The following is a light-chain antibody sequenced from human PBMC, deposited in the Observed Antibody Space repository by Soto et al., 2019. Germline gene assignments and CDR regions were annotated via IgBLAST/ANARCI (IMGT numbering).Light chain of an antibody. CDR3: QVYGDSSPT. Sequence: EIVLTQSPGTLSLSPGERATLSCRASQTISNSYSAWYQQKPGQAPRLLIYGASTRATGIPERFSGSGSGTDFTLPISRLEPGDFAVYYCQVYGDSSPTCGQGTKVEIK. V-gene: IGKV3-20*01. J-gene: IGKJ1*01. CDR1: QTISNSY. CDR2: GAS.